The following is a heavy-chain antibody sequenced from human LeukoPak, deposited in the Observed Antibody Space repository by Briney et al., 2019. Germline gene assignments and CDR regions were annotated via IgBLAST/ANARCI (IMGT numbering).Heavy chain of an antibody. CDR1: GYTFTHHG. V-gene: IGHV1-18*01. CDR3: ARDQLRFLEWLLYPRGHDAFDI. D-gene: IGHD3-3*01. CDR2: ISCYNGDT. J-gene: IGHJ3*02. Sequence: GASVKVSCKASGYTFTHHGISWVRQAPGQGLEWMGWISCYNGDTMYAQNVQGRVTMTTDTSTRTAYIELRSLRSDDTAVYYCARDQLRFLEWLLYPRGHDAFDIWGQGTMVTVSS.